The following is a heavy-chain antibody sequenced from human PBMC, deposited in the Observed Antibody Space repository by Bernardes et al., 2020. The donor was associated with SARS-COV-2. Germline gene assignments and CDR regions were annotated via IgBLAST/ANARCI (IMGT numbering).Heavy chain of an antibody. CDR2: ISGSGGST. V-gene: IGHV3-23*01. CDR1: GFTFSSYA. Sequence: GGSLRLSCAASGFTFSSYAMSWVRQAPGKGLEWVSAISGSGGSTYYADSVKGRFTISRDNSKNTLYLQMNSLRAEDTAVYYCAKLGMTMSKTEGSFDYWGQGTLVTVSS. CDR3: AKLGMTMSKTEGSFDY. J-gene: IGHJ4*02.